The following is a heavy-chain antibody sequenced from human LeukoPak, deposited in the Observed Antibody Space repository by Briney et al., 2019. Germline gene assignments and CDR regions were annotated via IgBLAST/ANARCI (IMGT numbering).Heavy chain of an antibody. D-gene: IGHD1-26*01. J-gene: IGHJ4*02. CDR1: GDSVSSNNYY. V-gene: IGHV4-61*01. CDR3: ARDPRGVGAASY. CDR2: MSYSGST. Sequence: PSETLSLTCTVSGDSVSSNNYYWSWIRQPPGTGLEWIGYMSYSGSTNYNPSLKSRVTISVDTSKNQFSLRLSSVTVADTAVYYCARDPRGVGAASYWGQGTLVIVSS.